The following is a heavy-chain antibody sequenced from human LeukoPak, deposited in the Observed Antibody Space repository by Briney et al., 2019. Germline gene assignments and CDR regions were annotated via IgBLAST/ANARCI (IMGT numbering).Heavy chain of an antibody. CDR3: ARDIFGGTYYYDSSGSKGYFDY. CDR2: IKQDGSEK. CDR1: GFTFGTYW. V-gene: IGHV3-7*01. J-gene: IGHJ4*02. Sequence: GGSLRLSCAASGFTFGTYWMSWVRQAPGKGLEWVANIKQDGSEKYYVDSVKGRFTISRDDAKNSLYLQMNSLRAEDTAVYYCARDIFGGTYYYDSSGSKGYFDYWGQETLVTVSS. D-gene: IGHD3-22*01.